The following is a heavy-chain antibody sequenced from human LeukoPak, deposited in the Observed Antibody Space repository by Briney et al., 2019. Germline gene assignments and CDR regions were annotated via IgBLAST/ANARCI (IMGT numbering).Heavy chain of an antibody. J-gene: IGHJ4*02. CDR2: INPSGGST. CDR3: ARDQGYSGSYEYFDY. Sequence: GASVKVSCKASGYTFTSYYMHWVRQAPGQGLEWMGIINPSGGSTSYAQKFQGRVTMTRDMSTSTVYMELSSLRSEDTAVYYCARDQGYSGSYEYFDYWGQGTLATVSS. CDR1: GYTFTSYY. V-gene: IGHV1-46*01. D-gene: IGHD1-26*01.